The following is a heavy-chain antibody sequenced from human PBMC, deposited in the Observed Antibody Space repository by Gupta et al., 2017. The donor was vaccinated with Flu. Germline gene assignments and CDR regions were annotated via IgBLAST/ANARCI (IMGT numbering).Heavy chain of an antibody. CDR2: IYSSGST. CDR1: GFTVSSNY. J-gene: IGHJ4*02. Sequence: EVQLVESGGGLVQPGGSLRLSCAASGFTVSSNYMSWVRQAPGKGLEWVSVIYSSGSTYYADSVKGRFTISRDNSKNTLYLQMNSLRAEDTAVYYCARDPLREGIDYWGQGTLVTVSS. V-gene: IGHV3-66*02. D-gene: IGHD3-10*01. CDR3: ARDPLREGIDY.